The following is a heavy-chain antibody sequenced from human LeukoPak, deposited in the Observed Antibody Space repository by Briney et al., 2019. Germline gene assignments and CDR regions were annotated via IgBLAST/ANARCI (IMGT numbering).Heavy chain of an antibody. Sequence: GALRLSCAASGFTFSSYGMHWVRQAPGRGLGWGAVISYDGSNKYYADSVKGRFTISRDNSKNTLYLQMNSLRAEDTAVYYCAKDTEEILFQFDYWGQGTLVTVSS. CDR2: ISYDGSNK. CDR3: AKDTEEILFQFDY. J-gene: IGHJ4*02. CDR1: GFTFSSYG. V-gene: IGHV3-30*18. D-gene: IGHD2-15*01.